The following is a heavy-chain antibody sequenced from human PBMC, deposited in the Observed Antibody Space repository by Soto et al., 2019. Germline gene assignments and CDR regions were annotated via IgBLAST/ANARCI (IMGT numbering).Heavy chain of an antibody. CDR2: IYYSGST. Sequence: SETLSLTCTVSGGSISSGDYYWSWIRQPPGKGLEWIGYIYYSGSTYYNPSLKSRVTISVDTSKNQFSLKLSSVTAADTAVYYCARGGLSAATFDYWGQGTLVTVSS. D-gene: IGHD2-15*01. V-gene: IGHV4-30-4*01. CDR1: GGSISSGDYY. CDR3: ARGGLSAATFDY. J-gene: IGHJ4*02.